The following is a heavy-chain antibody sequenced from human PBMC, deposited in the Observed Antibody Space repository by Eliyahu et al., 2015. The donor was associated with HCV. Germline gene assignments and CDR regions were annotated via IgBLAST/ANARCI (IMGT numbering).Heavy chain of an antibody. CDR3: ARGRLGYCSSTSCYPSGYYYYGMDV. Sequence: GKGLEWIGYIYYSGSTNYNPSLKSRVTISVDTSKNQFSLKLSSVTAADTAVYYCARGRLGYCSSTSCYPSGYYYYGMDVWGQGTTVTVSS. CDR2: IYYSGST. J-gene: IGHJ6*02. V-gene: IGHV4-59*13. D-gene: IGHD2-2*01.